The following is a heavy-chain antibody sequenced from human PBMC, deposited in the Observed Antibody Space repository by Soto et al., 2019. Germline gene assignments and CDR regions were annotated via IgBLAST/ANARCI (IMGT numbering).Heavy chain of an antibody. Sequence: KTGGSLRLSCAASGFTFSNAWMSWVRQAPGKGLEWVGRIKSKTDGGTTDYAAPVKGRFTISRDDSKNTLYLQMNSLKTEDTAVYYCTTEAVYYGMEVWGQGTTVSVSS. V-gene: IGHV3-15*01. CDR1: GFTFSNAW. J-gene: IGHJ6*02. CDR3: TTEAVYYGMEV. CDR2: IKSKTDGGTT.